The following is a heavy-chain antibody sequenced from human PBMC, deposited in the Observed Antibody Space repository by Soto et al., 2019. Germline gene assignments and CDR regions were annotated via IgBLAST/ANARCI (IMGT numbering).Heavy chain of an antibody. D-gene: IGHD2-8*01. Sequence: QVQLQESGPGLVKPSETLSLTCTVSGGSISGGVHSWSWIRQPPGKGLEWIGHIFDSGSTYYNPSLKSRLTISVDTSKNQCSLRLSSVTAAATAVYYCAREIMTRTNDWYFDLWGRGTLVTVSS. CDR3: AREIMTRTNDWYFDL. V-gene: IGHV4-30-4*01. CDR1: GGSISGGVHS. J-gene: IGHJ2*01. CDR2: IFDSGST.